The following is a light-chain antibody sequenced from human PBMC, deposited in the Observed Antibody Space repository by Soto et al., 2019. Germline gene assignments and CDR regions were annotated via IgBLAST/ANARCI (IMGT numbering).Light chain of an antibody. V-gene: IGKV3-11*01. CDR1: QSVSSY. CDR2: DSS. J-gene: IGKJ4*01. CDR3: QQRSSGVT. Sequence: EIVLTQSPATLSLSPGERATLSCRASQSVSSYLAWYQQKPGQAPRLLIYDSSNRATGIPGRFSGSGSGTDFTLTISSLGPEDFAVYYCQQRSSGVTFGGGTKVDIK.